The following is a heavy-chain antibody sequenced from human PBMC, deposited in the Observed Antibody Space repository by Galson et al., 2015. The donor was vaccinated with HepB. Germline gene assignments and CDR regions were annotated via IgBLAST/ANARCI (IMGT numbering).Heavy chain of an antibody. CDR3: AGGRDCWTHPLDY. CDR1: GFTLSSYA. D-gene: IGHD2-21*02. CDR2: ISYDGSNT. V-gene: IGHV3-30-3*01. Sequence: SLRLSCAASGFTLSSYAMHWVRQAPGKGLEWVTVISYDGSNTYYADYVKGQFTISRDNSKNTLYLQMNSLRAEDTAVYYCAGGRDCWTHPLDYGLHATLVPVPP. J-gene: IGHJ4*01.